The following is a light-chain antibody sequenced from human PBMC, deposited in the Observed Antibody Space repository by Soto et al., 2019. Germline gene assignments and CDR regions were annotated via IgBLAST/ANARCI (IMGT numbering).Light chain of an antibody. J-gene: IGKJ5*01. CDR3: QQYGGPIT. Sequence: EIVLTQSPGTLSLSPGERATLSCRASQSVSSSYLAWYQQKPGQAPRLLIYGASSRATGIPDRFSGSGSGTDFTLTISTLEPEDFAVYYCQQYGGPITFGQGTRLEIK. CDR1: QSVSSSY. CDR2: GAS. V-gene: IGKV3-20*01.